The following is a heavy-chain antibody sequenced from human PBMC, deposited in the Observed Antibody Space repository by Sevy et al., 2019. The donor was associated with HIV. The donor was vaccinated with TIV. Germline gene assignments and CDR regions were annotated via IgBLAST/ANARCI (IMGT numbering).Heavy chain of an antibody. CDR2: ISNDGSDK. CDR1: GFSFSRHG. V-gene: IGHV3-30*18. Sequence: GGSLRLSCVAAGFSFSRHGMHWARQAPGKGLEWVAVISNDGSDKEYAESVKGRFTVSRDNPKDTVYLQMNSLRLDDTAVYYCANSRGRYEGSSWLYYYYIMDVWGQGTTVTVSS. CDR3: ANSRGRYEGSSWLYYYYIMDV. J-gene: IGHJ6*02. D-gene: IGHD6-13*01.